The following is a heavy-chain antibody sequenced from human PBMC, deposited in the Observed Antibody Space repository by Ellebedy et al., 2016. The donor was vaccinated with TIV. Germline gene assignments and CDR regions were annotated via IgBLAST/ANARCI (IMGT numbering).Heavy chain of an antibody. CDR3: ARRGILPYYDFWSGSYYGMDV. V-gene: IGHV4-34*01. D-gene: IGHD3-3*01. CDR1: GGSFSGYY. Sequence: MPSETLSLTCAVSGGSFSGYYWSWIRQPPGKGLEWIGEINHSGSTNYNPSLKSRVTISVETSKNQFSLKLSSVTAADTAVYYCARRGILPYYDFWSGSYYGMDVWGQGTTVTVSS. CDR2: INHSGST. J-gene: IGHJ6*02.